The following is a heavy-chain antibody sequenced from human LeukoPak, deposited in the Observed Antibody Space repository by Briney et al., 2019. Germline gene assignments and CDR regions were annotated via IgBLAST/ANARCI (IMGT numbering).Heavy chain of an antibody. J-gene: IGHJ3*02. Sequence: PSQTLSLTCTVSGGSISSGGYYWSWIRQHPGEGLEWIGYIYYSGSTYYNPSLKSRVTISVDTSKNQFSLKLSSVTAADTAVYYCAREGVGAFDIWGQGTMVTVSS. CDR1: GGSISSGGYY. CDR3: AREGVGAFDI. CDR2: IYYSGST. D-gene: IGHD2-15*01. V-gene: IGHV4-31*03.